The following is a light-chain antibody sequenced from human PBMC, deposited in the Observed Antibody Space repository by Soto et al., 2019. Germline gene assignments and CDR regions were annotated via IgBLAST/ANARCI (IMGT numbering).Light chain of an antibody. CDR1: QSVSSN. J-gene: IGKJ1*01. CDR2: GAS. CDR3: QQYNNWPRK. V-gene: IGKV3-15*01. Sequence: EIVMTQSPATLSVSPGERATLSCRASQSVSSNLAWYQQKPGQAPRLLIYGASTRATGITARFSGSVSGTEFTLTISSLQSEDFAVYYCQQYNNWPRKFGQGTKVEIK.